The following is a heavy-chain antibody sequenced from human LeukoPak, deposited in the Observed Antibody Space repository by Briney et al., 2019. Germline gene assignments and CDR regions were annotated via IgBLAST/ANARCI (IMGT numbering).Heavy chain of an antibody. CDR3: TRDRRLSFDP. CDR1: GGSISSGSYY. CDR2: IYTSGST. V-gene: IGHV4-61*02. J-gene: IGHJ5*02. D-gene: IGHD3-16*01. Sequence: PSQTLSLTCTVSGGSISSGSYYWSWIRQPAGKGLEWIGRIYTSGSTNYNPSLKSRVTISVDTSKNQFSLKLSSVTAADTAVYYCTRDRRLSFDPWGQGTLVTVSS.